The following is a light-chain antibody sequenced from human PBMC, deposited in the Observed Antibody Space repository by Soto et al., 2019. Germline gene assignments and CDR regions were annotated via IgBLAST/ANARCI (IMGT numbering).Light chain of an antibody. V-gene: IGLV1-44*01. J-gene: IGLJ3*02. CDR3: AAWDDSLNGWV. CDR2: SNN. Sequence: QSVLTQPPSASGTPGQRVTISCSGSSSNIGGNTVNWYQQLPGTAPKLLIYSNNQRPSGVPDRFPGSKSGTSASLAISGLQSEDEADYYCAAWDDSLNGWVFGGGTKLTVL. CDR1: SSNIGGNT.